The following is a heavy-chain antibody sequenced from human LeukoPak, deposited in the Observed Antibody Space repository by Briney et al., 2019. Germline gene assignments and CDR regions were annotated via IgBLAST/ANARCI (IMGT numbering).Heavy chain of an antibody. CDR3: ASLVDTAMVNGDDY. CDR1: GYTFTGYY. D-gene: IGHD5-18*01. Sequence: ASVKVSCKASGYTFTGYYMHWVRQAPGQWLECIGWINPNSGGTNYAQKFQGRVTMTRDTSISTAYMELSRLRSDDTAVYYCASLVDTAMVNGDDYWGQGTLVTVSS. J-gene: IGHJ4*02. CDR2: INPNSGGT. V-gene: IGHV1-2*02.